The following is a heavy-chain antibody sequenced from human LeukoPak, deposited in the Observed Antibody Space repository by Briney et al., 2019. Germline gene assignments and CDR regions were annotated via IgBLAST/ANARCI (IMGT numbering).Heavy chain of an antibody. CDR2: ISGSGGST. D-gene: IGHD6-19*01. J-gene: IGHJ5*02. CDR3: AKDRKAVAGTEDFFDWFDP. Sequence: PGGSLRLSCAASGFTFSSYAMSWVRQAPGKGLEWVSAISGSGGSTYYADSVKGRFTISRDNSKNTLYLQMNSLRAEDTAVYYCAKDRKAVAGTEDFFDWFDPWGQGTLVTVSS. V-gene: IGHV3-23*01. CDR1: GFTFSSYA.